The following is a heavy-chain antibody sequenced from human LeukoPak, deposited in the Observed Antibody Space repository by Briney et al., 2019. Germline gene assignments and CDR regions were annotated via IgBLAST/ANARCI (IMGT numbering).Heavy chain of an antibody. D-gene: IGHD6-19*01. V-gene: IGHV3-9*01. J-gene: IGHJ4*02. Sequence: GRSLRLSCAGSGFIFNNYAMHWVRQPPGKGLEWASGISWNSGSIDYADSVKGRFTISRDNAKNSLYLQMNSLRVEDTAFYYCAKDNRRHYTSGPNPDSLHWGQGALVTVSS. CDR1: GFIFNNYA. CDR3: AKDNRRHYTSGPNPDSLH. CDR2: ISWNSGSI.